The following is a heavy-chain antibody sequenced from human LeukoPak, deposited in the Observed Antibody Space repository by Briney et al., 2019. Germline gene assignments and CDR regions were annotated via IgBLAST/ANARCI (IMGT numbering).Heavy chain of an antibody. J-gene: IGHJ4*02. CDR3: ARGGYSYGLRIHFDY. D-gene: IGHD5-18*01. CDR2: MNPDSGNT. V-gene: IGHV1-8*01. Sequence: ASVKVSCKASGYTFTTYHINWARQAPGQGLEWMGWMNPDSGNTGYAQKFQGRVTMTRGTSISTAYMELSSLRSEDTAVYYCARGGYSYGLRIHFDYWGQGTLVTVSS. CDR1: GYTFTTYH.